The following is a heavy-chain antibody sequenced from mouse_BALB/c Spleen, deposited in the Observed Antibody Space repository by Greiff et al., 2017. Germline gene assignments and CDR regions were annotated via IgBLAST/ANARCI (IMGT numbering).Heavy chain of an antibody. D-gene: IGHD4-1*02. V-gene: IGHV5-9-3*01. CDR1: GFTFSSYA. CDR3: ARTPPTGTGDAMDY. CDR2: ISSGGSYT. J-gene: IGHJ4*01. Sequence: EVKLMESGGGLVKPGGSLKLSCAASGFTFSSYAMSWVRQTPEKRLEWVATISSGGSYTYYPDSVKGRFTISRDNAKNTLYLQMSSLRSEDTAMYYCARTPPTGTGDAMDYWGQGTSVTVSS.